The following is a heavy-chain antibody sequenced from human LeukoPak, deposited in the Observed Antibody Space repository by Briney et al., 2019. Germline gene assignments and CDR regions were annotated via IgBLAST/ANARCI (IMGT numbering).Heavy chain of an antibody. V-gene: IGHV1-18*01. CDR1: GYKFFNYG. CDR3: ARDPPVRGDY. D-gene: IGHD3-10*02. Sequence: ASVKVSCKASGYKFFNYGISWVRQAPGQGLEWMGWISGYNANTNYAQKLQGRVTMTTDTSTSTAYMELRSLRSDDTAVYYCARDPPVRGDYWGQGTLVTVSS. CDR2: ISGYNANT. J-gene: IGHJ4*02.